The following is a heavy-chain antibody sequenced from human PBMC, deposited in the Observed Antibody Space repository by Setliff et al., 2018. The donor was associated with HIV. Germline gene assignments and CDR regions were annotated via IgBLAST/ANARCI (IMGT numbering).Heavy chain of an antibody. V-gene: IGHV4-61*09. Sequence: PSETLSLTCTASGGSISSGSYYWSWIRQPAGKGLEWIGHIYTSGSTNYNPSLKSRVTISADTSENQFSLKLRSVTAADTAVYYCALGMVRGARYYYYYYMDVWGKGTTVTVSS. D-gene: IGHD3-10*01. CDR3: ALGMVRGARYYYYYYMDV. CDR2: IYTSGST. J-gene: IGHJ6*03. CDR1: GGSISSGSYY.